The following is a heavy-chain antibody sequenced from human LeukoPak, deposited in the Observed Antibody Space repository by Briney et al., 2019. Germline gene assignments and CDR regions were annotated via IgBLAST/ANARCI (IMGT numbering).Heavy chain of an antibody. CDR2: INHSGST. D-gene: IGHD6-19*01. J-gene: IGHJ6*03. CDR3: ARVMWLGSRHLIYYYHFLDV. V-gene: IGHV4-34*01. CDR1: GGSFSGYY. Sequence: PSETLSLTCAVYGGSFSGYYWSWIRQLPPKGLEPIGEINHSGSTNYNPSLKSRVTISVATSKNQFSLKLSPVTAADTAVYSYARVMWLGSRHLIYYYHFLDVWGKGTTVTVSS.